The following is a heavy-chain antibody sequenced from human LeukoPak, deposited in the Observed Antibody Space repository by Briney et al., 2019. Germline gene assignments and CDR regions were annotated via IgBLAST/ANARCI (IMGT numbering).Heavy chain of an antibody. CDR1: GFAFSSYW. Sequence: GGSLRLSCAASGFAFSSYWMLWVRQVPGKGLVWVSRINGDGTITTYADFAKGRFTISRDNTKNILYLEMNNLRAEDTGIYYCSRSHFDYWGQGILVTVSS. CDR3: SRSHFDY. J-gene: IGHJ4*02. V-gene: IGHV3-74*03. CDR2: INGDGTIT.